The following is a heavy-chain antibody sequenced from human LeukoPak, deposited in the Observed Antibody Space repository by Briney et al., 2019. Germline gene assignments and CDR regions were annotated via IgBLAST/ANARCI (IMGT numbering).Heavy chain of an antibody. Sequence: SGTLSLTCTVSGGSISSYYWSWIRQPPGKGLEWIGYIYYSGSTNYNPSLKSRVTISVDTSKNQFSLKLSSVTAADTAVYYCARVIDYGDYHFDYWGQGTLVTVSS. J-gene: IGHJ4*02. CDR2: IYYSGST. CDR1: GGSISSYY. D-gene: IGHD4-17*01. V-gene: IGHV4-59*01. CDR3: ARVIDYGDYHFDY.